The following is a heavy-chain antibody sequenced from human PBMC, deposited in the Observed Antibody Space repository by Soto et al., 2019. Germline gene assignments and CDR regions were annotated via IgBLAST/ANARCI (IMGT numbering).Heavy chain of an antibody. CDR1: GYSFTSYW. V-gene: IGHV5-10-1*01. J-gene: IGHJ6*02. D-gene: IGHD4-17*01. CDR3: ARLPSSYGDPGDYYGMDV. Sequence: GESLKISCKGSGYSFTSYWISWVRQMPGKGLEWMGRIDPSDSYTNYSPSFQGHVTISADKSISTAYLQWSSLKASDTAMYYCARLPSSYGDPGDYYGMDVWGQGTTVTVSS. CDR2: IDPSDSYT.